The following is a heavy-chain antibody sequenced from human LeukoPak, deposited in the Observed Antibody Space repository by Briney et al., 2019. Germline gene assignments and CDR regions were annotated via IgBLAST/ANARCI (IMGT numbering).Heavy chain of an antibody. CDR3: AKDRRYSSSWFSY. V-gene: IGHV3-23*01. Sequence: GGSLRLSCAASGFTFSSYAMSWVRRAPGKGLEWVSAISGSGGSTYYADSVKGRFTIPRDNSKNTLYLQMNSLRAEDTAVYYCAKDRRYSSSWFSYWGQGTLVTVSS. D-gene: IGHD6-13*01. CDR2: ISGSGGST. J-gene: IGHJ4*02. CDR1: GFTFSSYA.